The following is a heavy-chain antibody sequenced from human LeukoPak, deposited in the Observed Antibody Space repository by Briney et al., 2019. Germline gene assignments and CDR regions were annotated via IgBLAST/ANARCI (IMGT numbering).Heavy chain of an antibody. CDR3: ARQVGTASSHDFGH. V-gene: IGHV7-4-1*02. CDR1: GYTFTSYA. Sequence: ASVKVSCKASGYTFTSYAMNWVRQAPGQGLEWMGWINTNTGNPTYAQGFTGRFVFSLDTPVSTAYLQISNLKAEDTAVYYCARQVGTASSHDFGHWGHGTLVTVSS. D-gene: IGHD2-21*02. J-gene: IGHJ4*01. CDR2: INTNTGNP.